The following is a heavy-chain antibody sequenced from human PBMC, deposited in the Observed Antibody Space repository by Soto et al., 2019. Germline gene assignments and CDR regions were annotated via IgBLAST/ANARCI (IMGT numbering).Heavy chain of an antibody. CDR1: GGSISSGGYS. V-gene: IGHV4-30-2*01. D-gene: IGHD3-22*01. Sequence: SETLSLTCAVSGGSISSGGYSWSWIRQPPGKGLEWIAYIYLGGSTYYNPSLKSRVTISVDRSKNQFSLKLSSVTAADTAVYYCARGWVGYDISGYRVNAFGLWGQGTMVT. CDR2: IYLGGST. J-gene: IGHJ3*01. CDR3: ARGWVGYDISGYRVNAFGL.